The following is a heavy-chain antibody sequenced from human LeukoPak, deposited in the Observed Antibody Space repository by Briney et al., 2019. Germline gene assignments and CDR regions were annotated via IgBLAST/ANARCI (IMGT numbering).Heavy chain of an antibody. V-gene: IGHV3-48*03. Sequence: GGSLRLSCAASGFTFSSYEMNWVRQAPGKGLEWVSYISSSGSTIYYADSVKGRFTISRDNAKNSLYLQMNSLRAEDTAVYYCAKDFDSSGTDYWGQGTLVTVSS. J-gene: IGHJ4*02. D-gene: IGHD3-22*01. CDR3: AKDFDSSGTDY. CDR2: ISSSGSTI. CDR1: GFTFSSYE.